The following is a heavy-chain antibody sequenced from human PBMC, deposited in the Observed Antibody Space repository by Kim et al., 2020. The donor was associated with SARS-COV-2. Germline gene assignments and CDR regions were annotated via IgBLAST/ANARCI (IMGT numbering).Heavy chain of an antibody. J-gene: IGHJ4*02. CDR3: ARETYDYIWGSYRYLFDY. V-gene: IGHV3-48*02. D-gene: IGHD3-16*02. CDR1: GFTFSSYS. CDR2: ISSSSSTI. Sequence: GGSLRLSCAASGFTFSSYSMNWVRQAPGKGLEWVSYISSSSSTIYYADSVKGRFTISRDNAKNSLYLQMNSLRDEDTAVYYCARETYDYIWGSYRYLFDYWGQGTLVPASS.